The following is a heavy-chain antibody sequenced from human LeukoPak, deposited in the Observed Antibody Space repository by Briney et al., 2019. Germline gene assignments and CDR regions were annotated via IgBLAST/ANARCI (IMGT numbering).Heavy chain of an antibody. Sequence: GASVKVSCKVSGYTLTEISMHWVRQAPGKGLEWMGGFDPEDGETVYAQKFQGRVTMTEDTSTGTAYMVLSSLRSEDTAVYYCATFRYCSGGSCYPDAFAIWGQGTMVTVSS. CDR3: ATFRYCSGGSCYPDAFAI. CDR1: GYTLTEIS. V-gene: IGHV1-24*01. D-gene: IGHD2-15*01. J-gene: IGHJ3*02. CDR2: FDPEDGET.